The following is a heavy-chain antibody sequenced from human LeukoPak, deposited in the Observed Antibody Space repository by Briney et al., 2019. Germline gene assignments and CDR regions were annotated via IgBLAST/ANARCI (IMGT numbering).Heavy chain of an antibody. D-gene: IGHD4-17*01. V-gene: IGHV3-33*01. J-gene: IGHJ4*02. Sequence: PGRSLRLSCTASGSSLSRYGMHWVRQAPGKGLEWVAVLGYDGNYKHYSDSAEGRFTISRDSSKNTLYLQMNSLRAEDTAVYYCSRDPATVTSYFDYWGQGTPVTVSS. CDR3: SRDPATVTSYFDY. CDR1: GSSLSRYG. CDR2: LGYDGNYK.